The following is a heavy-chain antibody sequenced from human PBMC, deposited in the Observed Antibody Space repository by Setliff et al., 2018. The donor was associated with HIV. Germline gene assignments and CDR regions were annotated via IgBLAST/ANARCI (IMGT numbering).Heavy chain of an antibody. CDR2: INAYNGDT. CDR1: GHTFSDYG. V-gene: IGHV1-18*01. J-gene: IGHJ4*02. CDR3: GRDRGWDRRYFEY. D-gene: IGHD1-26*01. Sequence: ASVKVSCKASGHTFSDYGISWMRQAPGQGFEWLGWINAYNGDTNYAPKFQGRVTMTRDKPTSTAYMELRSLGSDDTAMYYCGRDRGWDRRYFEYWGQGSLVTVPQ.